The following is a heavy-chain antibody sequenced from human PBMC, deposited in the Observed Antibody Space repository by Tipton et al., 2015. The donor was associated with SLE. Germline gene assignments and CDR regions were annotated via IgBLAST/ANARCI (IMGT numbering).Heavy chain of an antibody. CDR3: ARGGTGDGTNPFDP. J-gene: IGHJ5*02. CDR2: VYDSGTT. CDR1: GDYITSDIYY. Sequence: TLSLTCFVSGDYITSDIYYWGWIRQPPGEGLEWIGSVYDSGTTYYNPSLKSRVTMSVDTSKTQFSLKLSSVTAADTAVYYCARGGTGDGTNPFDPWGQGTLVTVSS. V-gene: IGHV4-39*07. D-gene: IGHD2-8*01.